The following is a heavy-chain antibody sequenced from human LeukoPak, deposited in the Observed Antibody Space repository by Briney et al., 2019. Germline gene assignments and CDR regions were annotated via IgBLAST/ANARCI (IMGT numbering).Heavy chain of an antibody. CDR1: GGSISSSSYY. V-gene: IGHV4-39*01. D-gene: IGHD3-10*01. CDR2: IYYSGST. Sequence: PSETLSLTCTVSGGSISSSSYYWGWFRQPPGKGLEWIGSIYYSGSTYYNPSLKSRVTISVDTSKNQFSLKLSSVTAADTAVYYCARGGSVVRGYYFDYWGQGTLVTVSS. CDR3: ARGGSVVRGYYFDY. J-gene: IGHJ4*02.